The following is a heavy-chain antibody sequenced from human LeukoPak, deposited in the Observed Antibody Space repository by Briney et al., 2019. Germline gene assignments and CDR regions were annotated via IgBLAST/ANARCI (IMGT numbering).Heavy chain of an antibody. CDR3: AKATLLGYCSSTSCYRIAGAFDI. V-gene: IGHV4-34*09. CDR1: GGSFSGYY. Sequence: SETLSLTCAVYGGSFSGYYWSWIRQPPGKGLEWIGEINHSGSTNYNPSLKSRVTISVDTSKNQFSLKLSFVTAADTAVYYCAKATLLGYCSSTSCYRIAGAFDIWGQGTMVTVSS. J-gene: IGHJ3*02. CDR2: INHSGST. D-gene: IGHD2-2*02.